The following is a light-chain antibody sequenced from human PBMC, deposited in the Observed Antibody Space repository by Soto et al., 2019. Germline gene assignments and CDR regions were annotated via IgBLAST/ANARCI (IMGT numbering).Light chain of an antibody. CDR3: QQSFSTPQT. J-gene: IGKJ4*01. Sequence: DIQMTQSPSSLSASLGDRVTITCRASQSISNYLNWYQQKPVKAPKLLIHTTSSLQSGVPSRFSASGTGTDFTLTISSLQPEDFATYYCQQSFSTPQTFGGGTKVEI. CDR1: QSISNY. V-gene: IGKV1-39*01. CDR2: TTS.